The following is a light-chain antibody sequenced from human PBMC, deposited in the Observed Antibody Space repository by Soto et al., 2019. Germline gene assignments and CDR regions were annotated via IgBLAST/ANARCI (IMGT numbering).Light chain of an antibody. CDR2: ENN. V-gene: IGLV6-57*04. CDR3: QSYDSDLVV. Sequence: NFMLTQPHSVSESPGKTVTISCTRSSGSIANNYVQWYQQRPGSAPTTVIYENNQRLSGVPDRFSGSTDGSSNSASLTISGLQTEDEADYYCQSYDSDLVVFGGGTKLTVL. J-gene: IGLJ2*01. CDR1: SGSIANNY.